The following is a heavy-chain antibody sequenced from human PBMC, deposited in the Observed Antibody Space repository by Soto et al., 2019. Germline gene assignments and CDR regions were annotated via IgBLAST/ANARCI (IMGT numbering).Heavy chain of an antibody. J-gene: IGHJ4*02. D-gene: IGHD2-21*01. V-gene: IGHV3-30-3*01. CDR3: ARPRTPVRTYYFDF. CDR1: GLTFSTYT. Sequence: QVQLVASGGDVVQPGKSLTLSCVVSGLTFSTYTFNWVRQAPGKGLEWVALISFDGSDKDYTDSVKGRFTISRDNSKNTLYLQMDSLKTEDTAVYYCARPRTPVRTYYFDFWGQGTLVTFSS. CDR2: ISFDGSDK.